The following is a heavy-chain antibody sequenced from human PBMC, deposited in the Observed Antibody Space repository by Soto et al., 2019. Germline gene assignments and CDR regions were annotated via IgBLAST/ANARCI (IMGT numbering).Heavy chain of an antibody. CDR3: AKGAYCRSTSCYGGDYHYGMDV. CDR1: GFTFSSYG. D-gene: IGHD2-2*01. J-gene: IGHJ6*02. Sequence: GGSLRLSCAASGFTFSSYGMPWVRQAPGKGLEWVAVISYDGSNKYYADSVKGRFTISRDNSKNTLYLQMSSRRAEDTAVYYCAKGAYCRSTSCYGGDYHYGMDVWGQGTTGAVAS. CDR2: ISYDGSNK. V-gene: IGHV3-30*18.